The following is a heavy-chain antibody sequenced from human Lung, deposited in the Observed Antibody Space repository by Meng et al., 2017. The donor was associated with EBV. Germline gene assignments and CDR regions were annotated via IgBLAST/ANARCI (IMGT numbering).Heavy chain of an antibody. V-gene: IGHV6-1*01. J-gene: IGHJ2*01. CDR3: ARGATSVFDL. CDR1: GDSVSRNSAD. Sequence: QFHMHKPGPGLVKPSKTLSLTCAISGDSVSRNSADWNWIRQSPSRGLEWLGRTYYRSKWYNDYAVSVKSRITINPDTSKNQFSLQLNSVTPEDTAVYYCARGATSVFDLWGRGTLVTVSS. CDR2: TYYRSKWYN.